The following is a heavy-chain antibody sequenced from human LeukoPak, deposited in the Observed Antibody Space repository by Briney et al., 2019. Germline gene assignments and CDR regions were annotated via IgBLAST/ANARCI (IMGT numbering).Heavy chain of an antibody. CDR1: GGSISGYF. CDR2: MYSTGSN. CDR3: AREPTSGREPTSGRPLDY. V-gene: IGHV4-4*07. J-gene: IGHJ4*02. Sequence: SETLSLTCTVSGGSISGYFWTWIRQPAGKGLEWIGRMYSTGSNNYNPSLKSRVTMSLDTSKNHFSLNLTSVTAADTAVYYCAREPTSGREPTSGRPLDYWGQGTLVTVSS. D-gene: IGHD5-12*01.